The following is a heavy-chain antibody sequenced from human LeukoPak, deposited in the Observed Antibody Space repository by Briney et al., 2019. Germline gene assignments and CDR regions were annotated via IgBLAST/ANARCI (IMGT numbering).Heavy chain of an antibody. CDR2: IYHSGST. J-gene: IGHJ4*02. CDR3: ARGAQYSSGWYNY. CDR1: GYSISSGYY. D-gene: IGHD6-19*01. V-gene: IGHV4-38-2*01. Sequence: PSETLSLTCAVSGYSISSGYYWGWIRQPPGKGLEWIGSIYHSGSTYYNPSLKSRVTISVDMSKNQFSLKLSSVTAADTAVYYCARGAQYSSGWYNYWGQGTLVTVSS.